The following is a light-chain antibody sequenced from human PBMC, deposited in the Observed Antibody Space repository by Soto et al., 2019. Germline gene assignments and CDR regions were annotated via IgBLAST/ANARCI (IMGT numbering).Light chain of an antibody. CDR1: QDISNY. J-gene: IGKJ4*01. CDR3: QQYDNQLT. Sequence: DIQMTQSPSSLSASVGDRVTITCQASQDISNYLNWNQQKPGKAPKLLIYDASNLETGVPSRFSGSGSGTDFTFTISSLQPEDIATYYCQQYDNQLTFGGGTKVEIK. V-gene: IGKV1-33*01. CDR2: DAS.